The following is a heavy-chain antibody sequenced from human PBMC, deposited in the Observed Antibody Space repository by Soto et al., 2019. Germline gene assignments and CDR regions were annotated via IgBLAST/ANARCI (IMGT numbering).Heavy chain of an antibody. J-gene: IGHJ6*02. V-gene: IGHV3-48*03. CDR2: ISSSGSTI. CDR1: GGSIISGGHY. Sequence: LSLTCTVSGGSIISGGHYWTWVRQHPGKGLEWVSYISSSGSTIYYADSVKGRFTISRDNAKNSLYLKMNSMRAEDTAVYYCARDHKGGYYYYGMDVWGQGTTVTVSS. CDR3: ARDHKGGYYYYGMDV.